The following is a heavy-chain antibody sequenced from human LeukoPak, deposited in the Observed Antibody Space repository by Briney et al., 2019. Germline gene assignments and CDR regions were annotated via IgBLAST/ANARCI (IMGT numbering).Heavy chain of an antibody. J-gene: IGHJ3*02. Sequence: ASVKVSCKASGYTFTSYGISWVRQAPGQGLEWMGLINPTAGNTYYAQRFQGRVTMTRNTSTSTVYMELSSLRSEDTAVYYCARIRDGYNDAYDIWGQGTMVTVPS. D-gene: IGHD5-24*01. CDR1: GYTFTSYG. V-gene: IGHV1-46*01. CDR2: INPTAGNT. CDR3: ARIRDGYNDAYDI.